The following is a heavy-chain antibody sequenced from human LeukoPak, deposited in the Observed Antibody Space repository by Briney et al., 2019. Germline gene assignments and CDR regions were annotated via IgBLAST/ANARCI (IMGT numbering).Heavy chain of an antibody. CDR2: INHSGST. V-gene: IGHV4-34*01. D-gene: IGHD3-3*01. Sequence: SETLSHTCAVYGGSFSGYYWSWIRQPPGKGLEWIGEINHSGSTNYNPSLKSRVTIPVDTSKNQFSLKLSSVTAADTAVYYCARARYVLRFLEWWNYWGQGTLVTVSS. CDR3: ARARYVLRFLEWWNY. CDR1: GGSFSGYY. J-gene: IGHJ4*02.